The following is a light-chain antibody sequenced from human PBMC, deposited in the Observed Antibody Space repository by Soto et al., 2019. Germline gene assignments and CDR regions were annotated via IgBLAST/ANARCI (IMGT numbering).Light chain of an antibody. CDR1: QSVSSN. V-gene: IGKV3-15*01. J-gene: IGKJ4*01. CDR2: AAS. Sequence: EIVMTQSPATLSVFPGERVTLSCGASQSVSSNLAWYQQKPGQAPRLLIYAASTRATGIPARFSGGGSGTEFILTISSLQSEDFAVYFCQQYNDWPLTFGGGTKVEIK. CDR3: QQYNDWPLT.